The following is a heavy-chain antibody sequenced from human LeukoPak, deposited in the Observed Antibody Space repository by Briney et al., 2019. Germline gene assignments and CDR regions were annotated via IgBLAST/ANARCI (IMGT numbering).Heavy chain of an antibody. CDR3: ARGHSSSWYSPPFDY. Sequence: ESLKISCKGSGYSFTSYWIGWVRQMPGKGLEWMGIIYPGDSDTRYSPSFQGQVTISADKSISTAYLQWSSLKASDTAMYYCARGHSSSWYSPPFDYWGQGTLVTVSS. V-gene: IGHV5-51*01. D-gene: IGHD6-13*01. J-gene: IGHJ4*02. CDR1: GYSFTSYW. CDR2: IYPGDSDT.